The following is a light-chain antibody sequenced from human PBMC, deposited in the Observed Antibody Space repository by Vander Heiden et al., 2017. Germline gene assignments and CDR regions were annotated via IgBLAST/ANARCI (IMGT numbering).Light chain of an antibody. CDR1: QSVSSN. J-gene: IGKJ2*01. CDR2: GAS. V-gene: IGKV3-15*01. Sequence: EIVMTQSPATLSVSPGERATLSCRASQSVSSNLAWYQQKPGQAPSLLIYGASTRATGIPARFSGSGSGTEFTLTISSLQSEDFAVYYCQQYNNWPPGVFGQGTKLEIK. CDR3: QQYNNWPPGV.